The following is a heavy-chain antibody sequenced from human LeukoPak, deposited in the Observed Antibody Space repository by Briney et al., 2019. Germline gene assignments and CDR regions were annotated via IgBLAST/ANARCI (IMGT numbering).Heavy chain of an antibody. Sequence: PGGSLRLSCAASGFTFSSYWMHWVRQTPGKGLVWVSRINSDGSITSYADSVKGRFTISRDNAKNTLYLQMNSLRAEDTAVYYCARALRIGEIDYWGQGTLVTVSS. CDR2: INSDGSIT. V-gene: IGHV3-74*01. J-gene: IGHJ4*02. CDR3: ARALRIGEIDY. CDR1: GFTFSSYW. D-gene: IGHD3-10*01.